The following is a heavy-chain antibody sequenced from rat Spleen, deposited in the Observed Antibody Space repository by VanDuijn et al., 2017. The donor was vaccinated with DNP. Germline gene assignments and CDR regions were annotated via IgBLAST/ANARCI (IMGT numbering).Heavy chain of an antibody. V-gene: IGHV5-25*01. J-gene: IGHJ2*01. CDR1: GFAFSNSD. CDR3: VRWNSGHFDY. D-gene: IGHD4-3*01. Sequence: EVQLVESGGGLVQPGRSMKLSCAASGFAFSNSDMAWVRQAPTKGLEWVASISRSGDTIYYRDSVKGRFTLSRDNAKSTLYLQMNSLRSEDMATYYCVRWNSGHFDYWGQGVMVTVSS. CDR2: ISRSGDTI.